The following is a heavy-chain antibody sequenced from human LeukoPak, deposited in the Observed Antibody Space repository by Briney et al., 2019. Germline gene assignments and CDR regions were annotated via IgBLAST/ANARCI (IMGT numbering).Heavy chain of an antibody. J-gene: IGHJ4*02. CDR1: GYTFTGYY. Sequence: ASVRVSCKASGYTFTGYYMHWVRQAPGQGLEWMGWINPNSGGTNYAQKFQGRVTMTRDTSISTAYMELSRLRSDDTAVYYCARVVLWKRSFDYWGQGTLVTVSS. V-gene: IGHV1-2*02. CDR3: ARVVLWKRSFDY. D-gene: IGHD3-16*01. CDR2: INPNSGGT.